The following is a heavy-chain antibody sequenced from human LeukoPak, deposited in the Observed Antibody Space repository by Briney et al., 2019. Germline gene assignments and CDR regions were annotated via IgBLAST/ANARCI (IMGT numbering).Heavy chain of an antibody. Sequence: PGGSLRLSCAASGFTFSDYYMSWVRQAPGKGLEWVSVIYSGGSTYYADSVKGRFTVSRDNSKNTLYLQMNSLRAEDTAVYYCARDSLYYDSSGYEDYWGQGTLVTVSS. V-gene: IGHV3-66*01. J-gene: IGHJ4*02. CDR3: ARDSLYYDSSGYEDY. D-gene: IGHD3-22*01. CDR2: IYSGGST. CDR1: GFTFSDYY.